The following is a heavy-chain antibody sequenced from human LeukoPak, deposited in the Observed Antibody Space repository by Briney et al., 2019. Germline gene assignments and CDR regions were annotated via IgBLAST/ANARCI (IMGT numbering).Heavy chain of an antibody. Sequence: PSLTLSPTCTVSGGSISSGDYYWSWIRQPPGKGLEWIGYINYSGSTFHYNPSLKSRVTISVDTSKNQFSLRLNSVTVADSAVYYCASTNCSSARCYGANWFDPWGQGTLVTVSS. D-gene: IGHD2-2*01. CDR1: GGSISSGDYY. J-gene: IGHJ5*02. CDR3: ASTNCSSARCYGANWFDP. V-gene: IGHV4-30-4*01. CDR2: INYSGST.